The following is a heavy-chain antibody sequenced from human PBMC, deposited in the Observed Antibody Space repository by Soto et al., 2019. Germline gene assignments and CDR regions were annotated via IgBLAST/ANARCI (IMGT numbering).Heavy chain of an antibody. CDR2: ISGSGGST. V-gene: IGHV3-23*01. CDR1: GFTFSSYA. D-gene: IGHD3-10*01. CDR3: AKPTIGRVVDFDY. J-gene: IGHJ4*02. Sequence: VGSLRLSCAASGFTFSSYAMSWFRQAPVNGLEWVSAISGSGGSTYYADSVKGRFTISRDNSKNTPYLQMNSLRAEDTAVYYCAKPTIGRVVDFDYWGQGTLVTVSS.